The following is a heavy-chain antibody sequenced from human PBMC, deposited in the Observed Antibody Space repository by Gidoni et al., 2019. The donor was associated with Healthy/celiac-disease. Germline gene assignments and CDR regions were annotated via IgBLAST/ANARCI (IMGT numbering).Heavy chain of an antibody. CDR3: ARGQKVYSSSWYHYNWFDP. V-gene: IGHV4-31*03. Sequence: QVQLQESGPGLVKPSQTLSLTCPVSGGSISCGGYYWSWIRQHPGKGLEWIGYIYYSGSTYYNPSLKSRVTISVDTSKNQFSLKLSSVTAADTAVYYCARGQKVYSSSWYHYNWFDPWGQGTLVTVSS. CDR2: IYYSGST. D-gene: IGHD6-13*01. J-gene: IGHJ5*02. CDR1: GGSISCGGYY.